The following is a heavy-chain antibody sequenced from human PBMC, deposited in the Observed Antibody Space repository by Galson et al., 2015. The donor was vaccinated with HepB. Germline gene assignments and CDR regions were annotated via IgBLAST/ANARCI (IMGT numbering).Heavy chain of an antibody. Sequence: QSGAEVKKPGESLKISCEGSGYSFSTYWIGWVRQVPGKGLEWMGIIYPGDSTTRYSPSFEGQVTMSADKSSTTAYLQWSSLRASDTAMYYCARSCPGYKSGQNYFDYWGHGTLVTVSS. CDR3: ARSCPGYKSGQNYFDY. CDR2: IYPGDSTT. D-gene: IGHD6-19*01. J-gene: IGHJ4*01. CDR1: GYSFSTYW. V-gene: IGHV5-51*01.